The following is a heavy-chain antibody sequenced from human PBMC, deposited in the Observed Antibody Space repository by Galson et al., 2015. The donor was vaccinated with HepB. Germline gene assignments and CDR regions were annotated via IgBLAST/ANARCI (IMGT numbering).Heavy chain of an antibody. D-gene: IGHD6-19*01. CDR1: GFTFSSYA. CDR3: ARPPRSVAGTFDY. J-gene: IGHJ4*02. Sequence: SLRLSCAASGFTFSSYAMHWVRQAPGKGLEWVAVISYDGSNKYYADSVKGRFTISRDNSKNTLYLQMNSLRAEDTAVYYCARPPRSVAGTFDYWGQGTLVTVSS. V-gene: IGHV3-30*04. CDR2: ISYDGSNK.